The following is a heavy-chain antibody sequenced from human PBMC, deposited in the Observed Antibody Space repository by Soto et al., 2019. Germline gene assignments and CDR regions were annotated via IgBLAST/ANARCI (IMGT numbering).Heavy chain of an antibody. D-gene: IGHD2-2*01. CDR3: GKILPGATGHNDADS. V-gene: IGHV4-39*01. J-gene: IGHJ4*02. Sequence: SETLSLTCIISGGSVYSNGHYWGWIRQPPGKGLEWIGSIDNNGVTNYNSSLKSRVTISRDTSKNQFSLRLTSVTAADTAVYYCGKILPGATGHNDADSWGPGKLVTVSS. CDR1: GGSVYSNGHY. CDR2: IDNNGVT.